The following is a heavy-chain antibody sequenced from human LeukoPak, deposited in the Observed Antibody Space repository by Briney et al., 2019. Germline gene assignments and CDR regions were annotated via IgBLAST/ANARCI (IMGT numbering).Heavy chain of an antibody. CDR2: ISGSGGST. Sequence: PGGSLRLSCAASGFTFSSYAMSWVRQAPGKGLEWVSAISGSGGSTYYADSVKGRFTISRDNAKNSLYLQMNSLRAEDTAVYYCARDPRRVVPAARDWFLDYWGQGTLVTVSS. D-gene: IGHD2-2*01. CDR1: GFTFSSYA. CDR3: ARDPRRVVPAARDWFLDY. V-gene: IGHV3-23*01. J-gene: IGHJ4*02.